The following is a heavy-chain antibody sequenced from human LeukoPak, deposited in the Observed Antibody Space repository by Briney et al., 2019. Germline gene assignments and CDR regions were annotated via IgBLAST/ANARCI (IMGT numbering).Heavy chain of an antibody. Sequence: SETLSLTRTVSGGSISSYYWNWIRQPPGKGLEWMGHIYHSGSTNYNPSLKSPVPISVDTSKNQFTLRVSYVTAADTAVYYCARDPGRRGSGLEWGEGTLVSVSS. D-gene: IGHD6-25*01. CDR1: GGSISSYY. CDR3: ARDPGRRGSGLE. V-gene: IGHV4-59*01. J-gene: IGHJ4*02. CDR2: IYHSGST.